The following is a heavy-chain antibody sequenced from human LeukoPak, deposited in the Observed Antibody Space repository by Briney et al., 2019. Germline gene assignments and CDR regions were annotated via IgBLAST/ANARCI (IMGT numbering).Heavy chain of an antibody. V-gene: IGHV3-30*02. Sequence: GGSLRLSCAASGFTFSSYGMHWVRQAPGKGLEWVAFIRYDGTKKYVDSVKGRFTISRDNSKNTLYLQMNSLRAEDTAVYYCAKDWRAYCGDDCYSYFDYWGQGTLVIVPS. D-gene: IGHD2-21*02. CDR3: AKDWRAYCGDDCYSYFDY. J-gene: IGHJ4*02. CDR1: GFTFSSYG. CDR2: IRYDGTKK.